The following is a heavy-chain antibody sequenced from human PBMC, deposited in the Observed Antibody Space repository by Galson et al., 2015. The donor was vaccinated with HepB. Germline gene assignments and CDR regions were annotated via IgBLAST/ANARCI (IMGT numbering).Heavy chain of an antibody. CDR3: AVAGLTGSPYHAFDI. J-gene: IGHJ3*02. D-gene: IGHD1-26*01. V-gene: IGHV1-58*02. CDR1: GFTFSGSS. Sequence: SVKVSCKASGFTFSGSSMQWVRQARGQRLEWIGWIVVDSNNTNYAQKFQGRVTLARDMSTRTAYMELSSLRSEDTAVYYCAVAGLTGSPYHAFDIWGQGTTVTVSS. CDR2: IVVDSNNT.